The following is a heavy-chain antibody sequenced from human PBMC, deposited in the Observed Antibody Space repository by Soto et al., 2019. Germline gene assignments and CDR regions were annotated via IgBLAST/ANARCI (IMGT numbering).Heavy chain of an antibody. CDR1: GGSISSGGYY. V-gene: IGHV4-61*08. Sequence: SETLSLTCTVSGGSISSGGYYLSWIRQHPGKGLEWIGYIYYSGSTNYNPSLKSRVTISVDTSKNQFSLKLSSVTAADTAVYYCARLYGLDAFDIWGQGTMVTVSS. D-gene: IGHD3-16*02. CDR3: ARLYGLDAFDI. CDR2: IYYSGST. J-gene: IGHJ3*02.